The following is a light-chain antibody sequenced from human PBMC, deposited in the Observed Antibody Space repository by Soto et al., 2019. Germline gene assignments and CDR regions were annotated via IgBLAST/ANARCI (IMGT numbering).Light chain of an antibody. CDR1: QSVSSD. CDR2: GAS. Sequence: EIVMTQSPATLSVSPGERATLSCRASQSVSSDLPWYQQRPGQAPRLLIYGASTRATGIPARSSGSGSGTEFTLTISSLQSEDFAIYYCQQYNNWPLTFGGGTKVDIK. J-gene: IGKJ4*01. CDR3: QQYNNWPLT. V-gene: IGKV3-15*01.